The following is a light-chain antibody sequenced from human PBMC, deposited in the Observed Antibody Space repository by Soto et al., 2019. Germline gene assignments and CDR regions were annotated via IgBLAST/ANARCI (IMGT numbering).Light chain of an antibody. CDR2: SAS. CDR3: QKCNTAPLP. CDR1: QDISVY. V-gene: IGKV1-27*01. J-gene: IGKJ5*01. Sequence: DIQMTQSPSSLSASVGDRVTITCRASQDISVYLAWYQQKPGKVPKLLIYSASTLQSGVPSRFSGSGSGTDFTLTISSLQPEDVATYFCQKCNTAPLPFGQGTRLEIK.